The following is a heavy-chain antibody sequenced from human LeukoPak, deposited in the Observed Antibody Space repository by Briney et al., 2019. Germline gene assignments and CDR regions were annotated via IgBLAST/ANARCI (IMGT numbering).Heavy chain of an antibody. Sequence: ASVKVSCKASGYTFTSYYMHWVRQAPGQGLEWMGIINPSGGSTSYAQKFQGRVTMTRDTSTSTVYMELSSLRSDDTAVYYCARGDGRTRIAVAGTVYWGQGTLVTVSS. V-gene: IGHV1-46*01. CDR3: ARGDGRTRIAVAGTVY. D-gene: IGHD6-19*01. CDR2: INPSGGST. CDR1: GYTFTSYY. J-gene: IGHJ4*02.